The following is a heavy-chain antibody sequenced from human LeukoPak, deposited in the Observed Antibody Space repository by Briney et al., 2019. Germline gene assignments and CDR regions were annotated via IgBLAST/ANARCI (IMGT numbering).Heavy chain of an antibody. CDR1: GYSFTSYD. CDR3: ARVPDLRSCSGGGSCYRLDY. CDR2: MNPNSGNT. Sequence: ASVKVSCKASGYSFTSYDINWVRQAPGQGLEWMGWMNPNSGNTGYVQKFQGRVTITRDTSISTAYLELSSLRSEDTAVYFCARVPDLRSCSGGGSCYRLDYWGQGTLVAVSS. V-gene: IGHV1-8*01. D-gene: IGHD2-15*01. J-gene: IGHJ4*02.